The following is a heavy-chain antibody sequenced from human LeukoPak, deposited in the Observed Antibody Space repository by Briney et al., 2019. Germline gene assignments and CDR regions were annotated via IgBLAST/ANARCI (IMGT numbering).Heavy chain of an antibody. Sequence: SETLSLTCAVYGGSFSGYYWSWIRQSPGKGLEWIGEINPSGSNNYNPSLKSRVTISMDTSKNHFSLKVSSVTAADPAVYYCARGGQDIPMFVVVMTAASFYLDVWGKGTTVTVS. CDR2: INPSGSN. D-gene: IGHD3-22*01. CDR1: GGSFSGYY. J-gene: IGHJ6*03. CDR3: ARGGQDIPMFVVVMTAASFYLDV. V-gene: IGHV4-34*01.